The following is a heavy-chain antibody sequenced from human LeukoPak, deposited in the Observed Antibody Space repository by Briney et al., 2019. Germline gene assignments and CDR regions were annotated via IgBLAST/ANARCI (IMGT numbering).Heavy chain of an antibody. Sequence: PGGSLRLSCAASGLTVSSNYMSWVRQAPGKGLEWVSVIYSGGSTYYADSVKGRFTISRDNSKNTLYLQMNSLRAEDTAVYYCARVRGYYDSSGYPFDYWGQGTLVTVSS. CDR3: ARVRGYYDSSGYPFDY. CDR1: GLTVSSNY. CDR2: IYSGGST. J-gene: IGHJ4*02. D-gene: IGHD3-22*01. V-gene: IGHV3-53*01.